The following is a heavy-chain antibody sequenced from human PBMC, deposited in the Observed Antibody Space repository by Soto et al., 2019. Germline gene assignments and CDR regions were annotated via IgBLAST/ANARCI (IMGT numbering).Heavy chain of an antibody. J-gene: IGHJ6*02. V-gene: IGHV3-21*01. CDR3: AREYTAWPLAYGLDV. Sequence: PGGSLRLSCVVSGFTFSTYSINCVRQAPGEGLEWVSSISSRSDIYYADSVKGRFTISRDNAKNSVSLQMNSLRAEDTAVYYCAREYTAWPLAYGLDVWGQGTTVTVSS. CDR1: GFTFSTYS. CDR2: ISSRSDI. D-gene: IGHD2-2*02.